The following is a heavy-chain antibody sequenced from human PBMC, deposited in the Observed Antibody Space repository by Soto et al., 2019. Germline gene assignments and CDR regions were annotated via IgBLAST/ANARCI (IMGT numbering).Heavy chain of an antibody. CDR2: INPSGGST. CDR3: AAKGVLEAFDI. Sequence: QVQLVQSGAEVKKPGASVKVSCKASGYTFTSYYMHWVRQAPGQGLEWMGIINPSGGSTSYAQKFQGRVTMTRDTSTSTVYMELSSLRSEDTAVYYCAAKGVLEAFDIWGQGTMVTVSS. D-gene: IGHD2-8*01. CDR1: GYTFTSYY. V-gene: IGHV1-46*01. J-gene: IGHJ3*02.